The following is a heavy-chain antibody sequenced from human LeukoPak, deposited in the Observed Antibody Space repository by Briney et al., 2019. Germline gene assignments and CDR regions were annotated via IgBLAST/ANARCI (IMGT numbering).Heavy chain of an antibody. D-gene: IGHD6-19*01. CDR3: ARLRGATVAHNWFDP. CDR2: MNHSGSA. Sequence: GTLRLSCAASGFTFSRNGMTWIRQPPGKGLEWIGEMNHSGSANYNPSLKSRVTISVDTSKNQCSLRLSSVTAADTAVYYCARLRGATVAHNWFDPWGQGTLVTVSS. CDR1: GFTFSRNG. V-gene: IGHV4-34*01. J-gene: IGHJ5*02.